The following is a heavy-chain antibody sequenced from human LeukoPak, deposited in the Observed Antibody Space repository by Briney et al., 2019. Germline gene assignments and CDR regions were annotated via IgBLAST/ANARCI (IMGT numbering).Heavy chain of an antibody. Sequence: GTSVRLSCKAARYTFTRYDMHWVREAPGQRREWRGWFNPNSVVTNYAKKFQARVTMTRDTATSTTYMELRSLRSDDTAVYYCARDLPHGYIDGPHQYSHYYDSSGYSDYWGGGALVTVSS. CDR2: FNPNSVVT. D-gene: IGHD3-22*01. CDR1: RYTFTRYD. CDR3: ARDLPHGYIDGPHQYSHYYDSSGYSDY. V-gene: IGHV1-2*02. J-gene: IGHJ4*02.